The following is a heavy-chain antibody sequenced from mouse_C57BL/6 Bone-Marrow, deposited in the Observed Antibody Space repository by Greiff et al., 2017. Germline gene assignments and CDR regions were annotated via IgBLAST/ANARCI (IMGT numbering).Heavy chain of an antibody. CDR1: GYTFTSYW. Sequence: QVQLQQPGAELVKPGASVKMSCKASGYTFTSYWITWVKQRPGQGLEWIGDIYPGSGSTNYNEKFKSKATLTVDTSSSTAYMQLSSLTSEDSAVYYCARDYGSSFTGDYWGQGTTLTVSS. J-gene: IGHJ2*01. CDR2: IYPGSGST. CDR3: ARDYGSSFTGDY. V-gene: IGHV1-55*01. D-gene: IGHD1-1*01.